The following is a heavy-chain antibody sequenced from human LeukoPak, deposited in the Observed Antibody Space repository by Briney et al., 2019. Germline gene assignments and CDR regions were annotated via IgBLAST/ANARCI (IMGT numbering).Heavy chain of an antibody. J-gene: IGHJ3*02. CDR3: ARWSMASDAFDI. CDR1: GDSISSRSYY. D-gene: IGHD2/OR15-2a*01. Sequence: PSETLSLTCTVSGDSISSRSYYWGWIRQPPGKGLEWIGSVYYSGITYYNPSLKSRVTISVDTSNNQFSLKLSSVTAADTAVYYCARWSMASDAFDIWGQGTMVTVSS. V-gene: IGHV4-39*01. CDR2: VYYSGIT.